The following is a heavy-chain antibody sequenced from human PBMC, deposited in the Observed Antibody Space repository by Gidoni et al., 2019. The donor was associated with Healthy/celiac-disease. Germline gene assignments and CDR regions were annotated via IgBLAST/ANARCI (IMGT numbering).Heavy chain of an antibody. CDR2: IRSKAYGVTT. V-gene: IGHV3-49*03. CDR3: TREYSSSSGAWAHYYYYYMDV. CDR1: GFTFGDYA. J-gene: IGHJ6*03. Sequence: ELKLVESGGGLVQPGRSLRRSCTASGFTFGDYARSWSRQDPGKGLEWVGFIRSKAYGVTTEYAASVKGRFTISRDDSKSIASLQMNSLKTEDTSFYYCTREYSSSSGAWAHYYYYYMDVWGKGTTVTVSS. D-gene: IGHD6-6*01.